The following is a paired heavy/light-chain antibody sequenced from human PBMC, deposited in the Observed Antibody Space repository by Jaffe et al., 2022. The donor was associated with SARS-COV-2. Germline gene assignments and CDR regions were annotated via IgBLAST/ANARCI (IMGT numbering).Light chain of an antibody. J-gene: IGLJ2*01. CDR3: ASWDSRLDGFL. CDR1: TSNLGNYY. Sequence: QSILTQPPSLSAAAGQTVTISCSGGTSNLGNYYVSWYQQFPRAAPRLLIYDNDKRPSGIPDRFSGSKIATLATLTITGLQTEDEADYYCASWDSRLDGFLFGGGTKLTVL. CDR2: DND. V-gene: IGLV1-51*01.
Heavy chain of an antibody. CDR3: VRVPILGRRTWFDP. Sequence: QVQLEESGPGLVKPSQTLSLTCNVSGDSINTGYSYWGWIRQPPGKGLEWIGYIFHTGSTYYSSSLKGRVVISQDKSKNLFTLSLRSVTVADTAVYFCVRVPILGRRTWFDPWGQGTLVSVSS. D-gene: IGHD7-27*01. CDR2: IFHTGST. J-gene: IGHJ5*02. V-gene: IGHV4-30-4*01. CDR1: GDSINTGYSY.